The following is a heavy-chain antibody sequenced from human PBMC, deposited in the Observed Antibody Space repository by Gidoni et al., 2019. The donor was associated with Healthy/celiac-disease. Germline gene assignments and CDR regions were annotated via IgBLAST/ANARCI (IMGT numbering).Heavy chain of an antibody. CDR2: IYYSGST. D-gene: IGHD2-15*01. V-gene: IGHV4-39*01. Sequence: QLQLQESGPGLVQPSATLSLTCTVSGGSIRSNRYYWGWIRQPPGKGLEWIGSIYYSGSTYYNPSLKSRVTISGDTSKNQFSLKLSSVTAADTAVYYCARQGCSGGSCYFYYYYYMDVWGKGTTVTVSS. CDR1: GGSIRSNRYY. CDR3: ARQGCSGGSCYFYYYYYMDV. J-gene: IGHJ6*03.